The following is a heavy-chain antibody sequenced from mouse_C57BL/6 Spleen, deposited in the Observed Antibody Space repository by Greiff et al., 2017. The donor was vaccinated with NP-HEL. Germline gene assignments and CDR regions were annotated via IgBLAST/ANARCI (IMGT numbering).Heavy chain of an antibody. CDR3: ARKEDGYYYFDY. CDR1: GYAFSSSW. D-gene: IGHD2-3*01. V-gene: IGHV1-82*01. CDR2: IYPGDGDT. Sequence: VQLQQSGPELVKPGASVKISCKASGYAFSSSWMNWVKQRPGKGLEWIGRIYPGDGDTNYNGKFKGKATLTADKSSSTAYMQLSSLTSADSAVYFCARKEDGYYYFDYWGQGTTLTVSS. J-gene: IGHJ2*01.